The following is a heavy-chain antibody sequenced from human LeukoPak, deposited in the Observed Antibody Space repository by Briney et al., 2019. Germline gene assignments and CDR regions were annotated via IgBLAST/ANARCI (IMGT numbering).Heavy chain of an antibody. D-gene: IGHD3-10*01. J-gene: IGHJ6*02. CDR2: ITSSSSYT. Sequence: GGSLRFSCAASGFTFSAYYMTWIRQAPGKGLEWLSYITSSSSYTNYAYSVKGRFTISRDNAKKSLYLQMNSLRAEDTAVYYCAREYYYGMDVWGQGTTVTVSS. CDR1: GFTFSAYY. CDR3: AREYYYGMDV. V-gene: IGHV3-11*05.